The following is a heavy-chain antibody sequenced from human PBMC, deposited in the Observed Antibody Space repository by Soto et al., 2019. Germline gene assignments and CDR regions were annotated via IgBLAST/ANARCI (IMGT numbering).Heavy chain of an antibody. Sequence: SETLSLTCTVSGGSISSGYYWTWIRQHPGKGLEWIGYIYYSGSTLYNPSLKSRAAISVDTSKRHFSLRMNSVTAADTAVYYCARVTIRWYYFDTWGQGTLVTVSS. CDR1: GGSISSGYY. CDR3: ARVTIRWYYFDT. D-gene: IGHD3-16*01. CDR2: IYYSGST. V-gene: IGHV4-31*03. J-gene: IGHJ4*02.